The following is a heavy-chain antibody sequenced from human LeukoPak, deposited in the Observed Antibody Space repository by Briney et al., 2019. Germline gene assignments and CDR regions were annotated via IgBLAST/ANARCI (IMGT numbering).Heavy chain of an antibody. J-gene: IGHJ3*02. CDR1: GGSISSYY. D-gene: IGHD6-13*01. CDR2: IYYSGST. Sequence: SETLSLTCTVSGGSISSYYWSWIRQPPGKGLEWIGYIYYSGSTNYNPSLKSRATISVDTSKNQFSLKLSSVTAADTAVYYCARGDWQQPVAFDIWGQGTMATVSS. CDR3: ARGDWQQPVAFDI. V-gene: IGHV4-59*01.